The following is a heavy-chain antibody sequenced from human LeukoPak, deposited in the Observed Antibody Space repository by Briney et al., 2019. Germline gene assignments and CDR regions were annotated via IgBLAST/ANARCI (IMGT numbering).Heavy chain of an antibody. CDR2: IYTSGST. J-gene: IGHJ6*03. CDR1: GGSISRGSYY. V-gene: IGHV4-61*02. CDR3: ASALFGEYYYYYMDV. Sequence: SETLSLTCTVSGGSISRGSYYWSWIRQPAGKGLEWIGRIYTSGSTNYNPSLKSRVTISVDTSKNQFSLKLSSVTAADTAVYYCASALFGEYYYYYMDVWGKGTTVTVSS. D-gene: IGHD3-3*01.